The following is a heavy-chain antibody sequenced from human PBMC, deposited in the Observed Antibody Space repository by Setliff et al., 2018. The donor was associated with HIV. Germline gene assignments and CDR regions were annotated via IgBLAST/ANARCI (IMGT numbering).Heavy chain of an antibody. CDR3: ARGSYGSVLL. CDR2: TYYRSKWYY. V-gene: IGHV6-1*01. CDR1: GDSVSSNSAA. J-gene: IGHJ4*02. D-gene: IGHD6-19*01. Sequence: PSQTLSLTCAISGDSVSSNSAAWNWIRQSPARGLEWLGRTYYRSKWYYNYAVSVKSLITINPDTSKNQFSLQFNSVTPEDTAVYYCARGSYGSVLLWGQGTLVTVSS.